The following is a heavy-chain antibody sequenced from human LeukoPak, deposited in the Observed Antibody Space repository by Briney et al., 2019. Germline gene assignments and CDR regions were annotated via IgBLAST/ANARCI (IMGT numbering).Heavy chain of an antibody. CDR2: ISFDGSNK. CDR1: GFTFSSYG. D-gene: IGHD3-10*01. Sequence: PGRSLTLSCAASGFTFSSYGMHCVRQAPGKGLEWVAFISFDGSNKYYAYSVKGRFTISRDNSKNRLYLQMNGLRAEDTAVYYCAKQPFGYYYGSRDYGMDVWGQGTTVTVSS. V-gene: IGHV3-30*18. J-gene: IGHJ6*02. CDR3: AKQPFGYYYGSRDYGMDV.